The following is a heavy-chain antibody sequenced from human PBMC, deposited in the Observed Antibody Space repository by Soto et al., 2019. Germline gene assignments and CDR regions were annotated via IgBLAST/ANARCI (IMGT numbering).Heavy chain of an antibody. CDR2: ISSNSDTI. V-gene: IGHV3-9*02. CDR3: AKDMKWGGMTTIHYFDS. D-gene: IGHD4-17*01. Sequence: EVQLVESAGGLVQPGRSLRLSCVASGFTADDYAMHWVRQAPGKGLEWVSGISSNSDTIDYADSVKGRFTISRDNAKNSLFLQMNSLRPEDTALYYCAKDMKWGGMTTIHYFDSWGQGTLVTVSS. CDR1: GFTADDYA. J-gene: IGHJ4*02.